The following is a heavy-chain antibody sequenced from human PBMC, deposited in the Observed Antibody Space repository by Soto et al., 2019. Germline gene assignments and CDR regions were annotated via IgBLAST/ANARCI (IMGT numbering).Heavy chain of an antibody. Sequence: SETLSLTCTVSGGSVSSGSYYWSWIRHPPGKGLEWIGYIYYSGSTNYNPSLKSRVTISVDTSKNQFSLKLSSVTAADTAVYYCARDLRFGELSGYYGMDVWGQGITVTVS. CDR1: GGSVSSGSYY. CDR3: ARDLRFGELSGYYGMDV. CDR2: IYYSGST. D-gene: IGHD3-10*01. V-gene: IGHV4-61*01. J-gene: IGHJ6*02.